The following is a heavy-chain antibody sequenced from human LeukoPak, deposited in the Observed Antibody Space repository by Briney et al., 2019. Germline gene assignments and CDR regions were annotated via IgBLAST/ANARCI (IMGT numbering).Heavy chain of an antibody. V-gene: IGHV3-23*01. CDR2: ISGSGGST. D-gene: IGHD3-22*01. J-gene: IGHJ4*02. CDR3: AKSEDSSGYYDVRY. CDR1: GFTFSDYY. Sequence: PGGSLRLSCAASGFTFSDYYMTWIRQAPGKGLEWVSAISGSGGSTYYADSVKGRFTISRDNSKNTLYLQMNSLRAEDTAVYYCAKSEDSSGYYDVRYWGQGTLVTVSS.